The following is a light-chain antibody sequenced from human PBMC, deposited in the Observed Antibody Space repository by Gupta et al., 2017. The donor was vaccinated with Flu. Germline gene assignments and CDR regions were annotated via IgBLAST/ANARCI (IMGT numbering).Light chain of an antibody. CDR3: RQGTHWPPYT. J-gene: IGKJ2*01. CDR2: KVS. CDR1: QSLVYTDGNTY. Sequence: DAVMTQSPLSLPVTLGQPASISCRSSQSLVYTDGNTYLNWFQQRPGQSPRRLIFKVSNRDSGVPDRFSGRGSGNDVTLKISRGEEEDVGVYYCRQGTHWPPYTFGQGTKLEIK. V-gene: IGKV2-30*01.